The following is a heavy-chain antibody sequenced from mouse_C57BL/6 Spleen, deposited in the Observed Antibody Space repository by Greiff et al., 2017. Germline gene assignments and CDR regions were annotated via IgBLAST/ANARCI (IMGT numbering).Heavy chain of an antibody. CDR2: IYPGSGST. CDR3: ASSQFITTDFDY. D-gene: IGHD1-1*01. CDR1: GYTFTSYW. Sequence: QVQLQQPGAELVKPGASVKMSCKASGYTFTSYWITWVKQRPGQGLEWIGDIYPGSGSTNHNEKFKSKATLTVDTSSSTAYMQLSSLTSEDSAGYYCASSQFITTDFDYWGQGTTLTVSS. V-gene: IGHV1-55*01. J-gene: IGHJ2*01.